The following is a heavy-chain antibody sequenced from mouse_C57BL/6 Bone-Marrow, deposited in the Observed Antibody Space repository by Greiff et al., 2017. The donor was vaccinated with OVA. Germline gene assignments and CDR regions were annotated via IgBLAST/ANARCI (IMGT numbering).Heavy chain of an antibody. V-gene: IGHV3-6*01. CDR2: ISYDGSN. J-gene: IGHJ4*01. CDR1: GYSITSGYY. CDR3: AITTVVATDY. D-gene: IGHD1-1*01. Sequence: EVHLVESGPGLVKPSQSLSLTCSVPGYSITSGYYWNWIRQFPGNKLEWMGYISYDGSNNYNPSLKNRISITRDTSKNQFFLKLNSVTTEDTATYYCAITTVVATDYWGQGTSVTVSS.